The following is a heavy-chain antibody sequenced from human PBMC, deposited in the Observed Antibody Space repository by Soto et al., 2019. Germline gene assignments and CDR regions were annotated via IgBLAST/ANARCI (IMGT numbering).Heavy chain of an antibody. CDR2: ISSSSYI. J-gene: IGHJ3*02. CDR1: GFTFSSYS. Sequence: SLRLSCAASGFTFSSYSMNWVRQAPGKGLEWVSSISSSSYIYYADSVKGRFTISRDNAKNSLYLQMNSLRAEDTAVYYCARDRGYCSSTSCYLVAFDIWGQGTMVTVSS. D-gene: IGHD2-2*01. CDR3: ARDRGYCSSTSCYLVAFDI. V-gene: IGHV3-21*01.